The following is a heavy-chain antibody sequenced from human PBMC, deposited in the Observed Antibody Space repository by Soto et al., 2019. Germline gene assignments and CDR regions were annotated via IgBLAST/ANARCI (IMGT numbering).Heavy chain of an antibody. CDR2: IYYSGST. Sequence: PSETLSLTCTVSGGSISSYYWSWVGQPPGKGLEWIGYIYYSGSTNYNPSLKSRVTISVDTSKNQFSLKLSSVTAADTAVYYCARAGTTMVRGVISGWFDPWGQGTLVTVYS. J-gene: IGHJ5*02. CDR3: ARAGTTMVRGVISGWFDP. CDR1: GGSISSYY. V-gene: IGHV4-59*01. D-gene: IGHD3-10*01.